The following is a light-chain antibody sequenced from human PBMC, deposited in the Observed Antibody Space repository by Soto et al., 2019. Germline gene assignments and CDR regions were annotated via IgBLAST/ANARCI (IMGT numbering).Light chain of an antibody. CDR1: QSISRN. J-gene: IGKJ5*01. V-gene: IGKV1-39*01. CDR2: AAS. CDR3: QQSYTTASIT. Sequence: DXXMTQSPSSLSASVGDRVTITCRASQSISRNLNWYQHKPGKAPKLLIYAASSLQNGVPSRFSGGGSGTEFTLSISSLQPEDFGTYYCQQSYTTASITFGQGTRLEIK.